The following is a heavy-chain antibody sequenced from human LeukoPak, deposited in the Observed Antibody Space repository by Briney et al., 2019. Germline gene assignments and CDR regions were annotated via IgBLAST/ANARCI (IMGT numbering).Heavy chain of an antibody. Sequence: PGGSLRLSCAASGFTFKNYAMSWVRQAPGKGLEWVSAIGDAGDTKYADSVKGRFTISRDNAKNSLYLQMNSLRSEDTAVYYCTSRTYSSSPFDPWGQGTVVTVSP. CDR2: IGDAGDT. V-gene: IGHV3-23*01. CDR3: TSRTYSSSPFDP. J-gene: IGHJ5*02. D-gene: IGHD6-13*01. CDR1: GFTFKNYA.